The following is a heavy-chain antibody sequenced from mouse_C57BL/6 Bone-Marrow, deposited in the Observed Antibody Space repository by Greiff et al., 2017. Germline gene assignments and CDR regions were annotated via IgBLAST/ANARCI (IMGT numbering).Heavy chain of an antibody. J-gene: IGHJ3*01. Sequence: EVKLVESGGGLVKPGGSLKLSCAASGFTFSDYGMHWVRQAPEKGLEWVAYISSGSSTIYYADTVKGRFTISRDNAKNTLFLQMTSLRSEDTAMYYCARPNYSNYRFAYWGQGTLVTVSA. CDR2: ISSGSSTI. CDR1: GFTFSDYG. V-gene: IGHV5-17*01. D-gene: IGHD2-5*01. CDR3: ARPNYSNYRFAY.